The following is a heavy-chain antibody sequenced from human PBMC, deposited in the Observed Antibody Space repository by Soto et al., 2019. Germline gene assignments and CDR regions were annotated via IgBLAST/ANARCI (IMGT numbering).Heavy chain of an antibody. CDR1: GFTFSSYG. J-gene: IGHJ5*02. D-gene: IGHD2-2*01. V-gene: IGHV3-33*01. CDR2: IWYDGSNK. CDR3: ARELKYQLPETHSNWFDP. Sequence: QLGGSLRLSCAASGFTFSSYGMHWVRQAPGKGLEWVAVIWYDGSNKYYADSVKGRFTISRDNSKNTLYLQMNSLRAEDTAVYYCARELKYQLPETHSNWFDPWGQGTLVTVSS.